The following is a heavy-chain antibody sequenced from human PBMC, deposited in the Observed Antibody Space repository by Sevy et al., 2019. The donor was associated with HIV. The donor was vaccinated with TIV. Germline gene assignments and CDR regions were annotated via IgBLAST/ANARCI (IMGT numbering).Heavy chain of an antibody. CDR3: TRLGITGTTDY. V-gene: IGHV3-73*01. CDR2: IRSKANSYAT. D-gene: IGHD1-7*01. J-gene: IGHJ4*02. CDR1: GFTFSGSA. Sequence: GGSLRLSCAASGFTFSGSAMHWVRQASGKGLEWVGRIRSKANSYATAYAASVKGRFTISRDDSKNTAYLQMNSLKTEDTAVYFCTRLGITGTTDYWGQGTLVTVSS.